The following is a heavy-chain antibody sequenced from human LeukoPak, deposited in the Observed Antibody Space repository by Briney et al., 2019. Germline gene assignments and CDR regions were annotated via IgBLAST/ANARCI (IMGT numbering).Heavy chain of an antibody. Sequence: GGSLRLSCAASGFSFSSYGMHWVRQAPGKGLEWVAVISYDGDNKYHADSVKGRFTISRDNSKYTLYLQMNSLRAEVTAVCYCAKEQRYRWNYEFDCWGQGTLVTVSS. CDR2: ISYDGDNK. CDR1: GFSFSSYG. CDR3: AKEQRYRWNYEFDC. V-gene: IGHV3-30*18. D-gene: IGHD1-7*01. J-gene: IGHJ4*02.